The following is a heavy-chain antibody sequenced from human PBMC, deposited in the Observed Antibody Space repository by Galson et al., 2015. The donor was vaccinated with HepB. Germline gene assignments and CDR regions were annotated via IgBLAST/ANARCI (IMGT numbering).Heavy chain of an antibody. CDR2: IIPIFGTA. V-gene: IGHV1-69*13. CDR1: GGTFISYA. D-gene: IGHD2-2*02. CDR3: ARTQDPVVPAGILGGMDV. Sequence: VKVSSKASGGTFISYAISWVRQAPGQGLEWMGGIIPIFGTANYAQKFQGRVTITAAESTSTAYMGLSSLRSEDRAVFYCARTQDPVVPAGILGGMDVWGQGTTVTVSS. J-gene: IGHJ6*02.